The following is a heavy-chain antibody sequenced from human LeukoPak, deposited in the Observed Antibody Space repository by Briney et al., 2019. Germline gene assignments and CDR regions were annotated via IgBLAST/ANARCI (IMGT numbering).Heavy chain of an antibody. D-gene: IGHD3-3*01. Sequence: GRSLRLSCAASGFTFSSYGMHWVRQAPGKGLEWVAVISYDGSNKYYADSVKGRFTISRDNSKNTLYLQMNSPRAEDTAVYYCAKESRAYYDFWSGYYMKSRDYYFDYWGQGTLVTVSS. CDR3: AKESRAYYDFWSGYYMKSRDYYFDY. CDR1: GFTFSSYG. V-gene: IGHV3-30*18. J-gene: IGHJ4*02. CDR2: ISYDGSNK.